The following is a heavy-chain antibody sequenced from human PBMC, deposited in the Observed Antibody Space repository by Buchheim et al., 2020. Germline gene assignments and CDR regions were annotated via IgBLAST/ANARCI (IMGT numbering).Heavy chain of an antibody. CDR2: IRNSGTTT. Sequence: EVQLVESGGDLVQPGGSLRLSCAASGFTFSTYSMIWVRQAPGKGLEWVSYIRNSGTTTYYADSVKGRFTISRDNARNSLYLLMNSLRDEDAAVYYCARGGSDLYELDYWGQGT. J-gene: IGHJ4*02. V-gene: IGHV3-48*02. CDR3: ARGGSDLYELDY. D-gene: IGHD2-21*02. CDR1: GFTFSTYS.